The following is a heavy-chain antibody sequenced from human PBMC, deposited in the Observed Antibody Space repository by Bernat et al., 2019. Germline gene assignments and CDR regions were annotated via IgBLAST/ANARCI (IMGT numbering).Heavy chain of an antibody. CDR3: ARDLAEYSSSSEDNWFDP. D-gene: IGHD6-6*01. CDR1: GFTFSSYS. CDR2: ISSSSSYI. Sequence: EVQLVESGGGLVKPGGSLRLSCAASGFTFSSYSMNWVRQAPGKGLEWVSSISSSSSYIYYADSVKGRFTISRDNSKNTLYLQMNSLRAEDTAVYYCARDLAEYSSSSEDNWFDPWGQGTLVTVSS. V-gene: IGHV3-21*01. J-gene: IGHJ5*02.